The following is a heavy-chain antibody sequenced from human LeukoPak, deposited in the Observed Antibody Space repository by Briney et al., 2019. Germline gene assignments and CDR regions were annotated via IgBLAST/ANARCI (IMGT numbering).Heavy chain of an antibody. Sequence: ASVEVSCKASGYTFTSYYMHWVRQAPGQGLEWMGVINPSGGSTSYAQKFQGRVTMTRDTSTSTVYMELSSLRSDDTAVYYCARDLGQSTDYWGQGTLVTVSS. CDR2: INPSGGST. V-gene: IGHV1-46*01. CDR1: GYTFTSYY. J-gene: IGHJ4*02. CDR3: ARDLGQSTDY. D-gene: IGHD3-16*01.